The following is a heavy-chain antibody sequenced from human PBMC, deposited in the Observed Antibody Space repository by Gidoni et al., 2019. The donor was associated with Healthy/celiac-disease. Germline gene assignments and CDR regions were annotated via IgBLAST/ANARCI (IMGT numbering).Heavy chain of an antibody. CDR3: ARGNSGGYFDL. J-gene: IGHJ2*01. Sequence: QVQLVESGGGVVQPGRSLRLSCAASGCTFSSYGMHWVRQAPGKGLEWVAVIWYDGSNKYYADSVKGRFTISRDNSKNTLYLQMNSLRAEDTAVYYCARGNSGGYFDLWGRGTLVTVSS. D-gene: IGHD1-7*01. CDR1: GCTFSSYG. CDR2: IWYDGSNK. V-gene: IGHV3-33*01.